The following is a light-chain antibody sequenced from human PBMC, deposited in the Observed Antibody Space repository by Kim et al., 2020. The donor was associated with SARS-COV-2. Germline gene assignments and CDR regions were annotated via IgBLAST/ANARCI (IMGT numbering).Light chain of an antibody. CDR3: QQRSSWPLT. CDR2: DAS. CDR1: QSVSSY. Sequence: EIVLTQPPATLSLSPGERATLSCRASQSVSSYLAWYQQRPGQPPRLLIYDASTRAPGIPARFSGSGSGTDFTLTISSLEPEDFAVYYCQQRSSWPLTFGGGTKVDIK. V-gene: IGKV3-11*01. J-gene: IGKJ4*01.